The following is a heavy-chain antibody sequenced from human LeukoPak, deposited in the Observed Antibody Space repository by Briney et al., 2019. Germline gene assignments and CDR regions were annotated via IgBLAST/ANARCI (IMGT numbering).Heavy chain of an antibody. J-gene: IGHJ4*02. CDR3: AKGYGDYPYYFDY. CDR2: IYSGGST. V-gene: IGHV3-53*01. CDR1: GFTVSSNY. D-gene: IGHD4-17*01. Sequence: PGGSLRLSCAASGFTVSSNYMSWVRQAPGKGLEWVSVIYSGGSTYYADSVKGRFTISRDNSKNTLYLQMNSLRAEDTAVYYCAKGYGDYPYYFDYWGQGTLVTVSS.